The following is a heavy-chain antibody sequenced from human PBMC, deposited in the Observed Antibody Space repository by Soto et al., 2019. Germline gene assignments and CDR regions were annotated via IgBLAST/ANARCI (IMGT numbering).Heavy chain of an antibody. CDR1: GYTFTSSY. D-gene: IGHD2-8*02. CDR3: ARGPGASGLDV. V-gene: IGHV1-46*01. J-gene: IGHJ6*02. CDR2: INPTSGGT. Sequence: ASVKVSCKASGYTFTSSYIHWVRQAPGQGPEWMGIINPTSGGTSYAQNLQGRVTMTRDTSTRTVYMELNSLRSDDTAVYYCARGPGASGLDVWGQGTTVTVSS.